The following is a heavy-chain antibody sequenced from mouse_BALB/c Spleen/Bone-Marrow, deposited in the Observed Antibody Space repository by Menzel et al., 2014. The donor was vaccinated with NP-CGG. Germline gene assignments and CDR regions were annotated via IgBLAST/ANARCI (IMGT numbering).Heavy chain of an antibody. Sequence: EVKVEESGGGLVQPGGSLKLSCAASGFTFSSYGMSWVRQTPDKRLELVASINSNGGSTYYPDSVKGRFTISRDNAKXTLSLQMSSLKSEDTAVYYCARGNYGIYVDYFDYWGQGTTLTVSS. CDR1: GFTFSSYG. J-gene: IGHJ2*01. D-gene: IGHD2-1*01. CDR3: ARGNYGIYVDYFDY. V-gene: IGHV5-6-3*01. CDR2: INSNGGST.